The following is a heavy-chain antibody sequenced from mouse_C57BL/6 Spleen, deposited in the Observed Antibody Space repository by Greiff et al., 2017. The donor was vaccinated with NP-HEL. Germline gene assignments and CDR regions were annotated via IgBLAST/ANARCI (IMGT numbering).Heavy chain of an antibody. D-gene: IGHD3-2*01. CDR3: ARETARAPLAMDY. Sequence: EVQLVESVAELVRPGASVKLSCTASGFNIKNTYMHWVKQRPEQGLEWIGRIDPANGNTKYAPKFQGKATITADTSSNTAYLQLSSLTSEDTAFYYCARETARAPLAMDYWGQGTTVTVSS. J-gene: IGHJ4*01. V-gene: IGHV14-3*01. CDR2: IDPANGNT. CDR1: GFNIKNTY.